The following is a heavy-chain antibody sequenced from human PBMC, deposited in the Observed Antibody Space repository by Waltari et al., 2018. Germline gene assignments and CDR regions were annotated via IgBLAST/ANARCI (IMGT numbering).Heavy chain of an antibody. V-gene: IGHV4-34*01. CDR1: GGSFSGYY. CDR2: INHSGST. D-gene: IGHD3-22*01. J-gene: IGHJ4*02. Sequence: QVQLQQWGAGLLKPSETLSLTCAVYGGSFSGYYWSWIRQPPGKGLEWIGEINHSGSTNYNPSLKSRVTISVDTSKNQFSLKLSSVTAADTAVYYCASYDSSGEFDYWGQGTLVTVSS. CDR3: ASYDSSGEFDY.